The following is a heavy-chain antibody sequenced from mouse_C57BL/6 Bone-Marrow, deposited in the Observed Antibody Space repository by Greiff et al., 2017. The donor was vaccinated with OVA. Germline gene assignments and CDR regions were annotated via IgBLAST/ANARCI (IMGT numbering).Heavy chain of an antibody. Sequence: QVQLQQPGAELVRPGTSVKLSCKASGYTFTSYWMHWVKQRPGQGLEWIGVIDPSDSYTNYNQKFKGKATLTVDTSSSTAYMQLSSLTSEDSAVYYCARKGIYYYGSSLWYFDVWGTGTTVTVSS. V-gene: IGHV1-59*01. CDR1: GYTFTSYW. CDR3: ARKGIYYYGSSLWYFDV. J-gene: IGHJ1*03. D-gene: IGHD1-1*01. CDR2: IDPSDSYT.